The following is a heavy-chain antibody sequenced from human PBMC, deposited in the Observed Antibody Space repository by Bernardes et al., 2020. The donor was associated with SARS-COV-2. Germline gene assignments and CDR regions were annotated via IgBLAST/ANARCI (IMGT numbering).Heavy chain of an antibody. CDR1: GYTFTSYA. D-gene: IGHD6-19*01. Sequence: ASVKVSCKASGYTFTSYAMNWVRQAPGHGLEWMGWINTNTGNPTYAQGFTGRFVFSLDTSVSTAYLQISSLKAVDTAVYYCAIVDPLKWLVLDYWGQGTLVTVAS. CDR2: INTNTGNP. V-gene: IGHV7-4-1*02. J-gene: IGHJ4*02. CDR3: AIVDPLKWLVLDY.